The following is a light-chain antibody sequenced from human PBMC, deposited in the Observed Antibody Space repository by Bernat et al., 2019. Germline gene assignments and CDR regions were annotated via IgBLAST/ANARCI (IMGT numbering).Light chain of an antibody. J-gene: IGKJ1*01. CDR2: AAS. V-gene: IGKV1-6*01. CDR3: LQDYNYPWT. Sequence: IQMIQSPSFLSASVGDRVTITCRASQDIRNHLGWYQQKPGKAPKLLIYAASSLQSGVASRFSGSGTGTDFSLPISSLQPEDFASYYCLQDYNYPWTFGQGTKVEIK. CDR1: QDIRNH.